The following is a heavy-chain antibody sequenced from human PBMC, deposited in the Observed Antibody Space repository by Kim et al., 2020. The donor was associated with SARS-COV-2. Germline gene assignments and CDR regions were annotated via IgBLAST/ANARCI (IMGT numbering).Heavy chain of an antibody. V-gene: IGHV3-33*05. CDR3: ANIPDAANWAINDAFDI. D-gene: IGHD7-27*01. Sequence: GGSLRLSCAASGFTFSSYGMHWVRQAPGKGLEWVAVISYDGSNKYYADSVKGRFTISRDNSKNTLYLQMNSLRDENTAVYYCANIPDAANWAINDAFDIWGQRTTVTVSS. CDR1: GFTFSSYG. J-gene: IGHJ3*02. CDR2: ISYDGSNK.